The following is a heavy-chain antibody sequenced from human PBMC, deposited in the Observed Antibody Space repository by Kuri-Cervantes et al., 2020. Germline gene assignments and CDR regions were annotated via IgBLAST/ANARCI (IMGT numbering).Heavy chain of an antibody. Sequence: ASVKVSCKASGYTFTSYYMHWVRQAPGQGLEWMGIINPSGGSTSYAQKFQGRVTMTRDTSTSTVYMELSSLRSEDTAVYYCARDAGATGYYYYGMDVWGQGTTVTVSS. D-gene: IGHD1-26*01. J-gene: IGHJ6*02. CDR3: ARDAGATGYYYYGMDV. CDR2: INPSGGST. CDR1: GYTFTSYY. V-gene: IGHV1-46*01.